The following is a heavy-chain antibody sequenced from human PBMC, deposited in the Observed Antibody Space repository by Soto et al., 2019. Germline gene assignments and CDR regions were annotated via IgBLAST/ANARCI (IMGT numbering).Heavy chain of an antibody. CDR1: GFTFSSYG. Sequence: QVQLVESGGGVVQPGRSLRLSCAASGFTFSSYGMHWVRQAPGKGLEWVAVIWYDGSEKYYVDSVKGRFTISRDNAKNSLYLQMNSLRAEDTAVYYCARDSSGWAPYYYGMDVWGQGTTVTVSS. CDR2: IWYDGSEK. CDR3: ARDSSGWAPYYYGMDV. D-gene: IGHD6-19*01. V-gene: IGHV3-33*01. J-gene: IGHJ6*02.